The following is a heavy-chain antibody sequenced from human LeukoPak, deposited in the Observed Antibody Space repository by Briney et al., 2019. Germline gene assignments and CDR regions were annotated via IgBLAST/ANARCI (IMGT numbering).Heavy chain of an antibody. J-gene: IGHJ4*02. Sequence: PGGSLRLSCAASGFTFSNYGIHWVRQAPGKGLEWVSFVGGSGGKTYYADSVKGRFTVSRDNSKNTVYLQMNSLRAEDTAVYYCAKRGHYSGSCTYDYWGQGTLVTVSS. CDR3: AKRGHYSGSCTYDY. CDR1: GFTFSNYG. D-gene: IGHD1-26*01. CDR2: VGGSGGKT. V-gene: IGHV3-23*01.